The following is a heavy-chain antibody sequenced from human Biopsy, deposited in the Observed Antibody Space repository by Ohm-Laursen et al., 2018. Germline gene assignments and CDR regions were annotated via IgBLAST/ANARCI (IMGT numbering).Heavy chain of an antibody. Sequence: SLRLSCAASGFTFSDYWMGWVRQAPGKGLEWVANIKQDGNEKYYVDSMMGRFTISRDNGKNSLYLQMNSLRAEDTAVYYCARARGSGRLRYHFDYWGQGTLVTVSS. CDR1: GFTFSDYW. CDR2: IKQDGNEK. CDR3: ARARGSGRLRYHFDY. D-gene: IGHD1-26*01. V-gene: IGHV3-7*01. J-gene: IGHJ4*02.